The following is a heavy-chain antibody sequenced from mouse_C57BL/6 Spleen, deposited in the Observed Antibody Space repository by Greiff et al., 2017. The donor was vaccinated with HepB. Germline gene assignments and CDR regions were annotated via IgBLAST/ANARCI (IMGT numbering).Heavy chain of an antibody. CDR2: IDPENGDT. Sequence: EVQLQQSGAELVRPGASVKLSCTASGFNIKDDYMHWVKQRPEQGLEWIGWIDPENGDTEYASKFQGKATITADTSSNTAYLQLSSLTSEDTAVYYCTSRQLRYIDVWGTGTTVTVSS. J-gene: IGHJ1*03. CDR3: TSRQLRYIDV. CDR1: GFNIKDDY. D-gene: IGHD3-2*02. V-gene: IGHV14-4*01.